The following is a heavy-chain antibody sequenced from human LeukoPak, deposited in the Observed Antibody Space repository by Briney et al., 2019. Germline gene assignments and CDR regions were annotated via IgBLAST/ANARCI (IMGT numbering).Heavy chain of an antibody. Sequence: ASVKVSCKASGYTFTSYGISWVRQAPGQGLEWMGWMNPNSGNTGYAQKFQGRVTMTRNTSISTAYMELSSLRSEDTAVYYCARVSRSWQLDYWGQGTLVTVSS. J-gene: IGHJ4*02. CDR1: GYTFTSYG. CDR2: MNPNSGNT. V-gene: IGHV1-8*02. D-gene: IGHD6-13*01. CDR3: ARVSRSWQLDY.